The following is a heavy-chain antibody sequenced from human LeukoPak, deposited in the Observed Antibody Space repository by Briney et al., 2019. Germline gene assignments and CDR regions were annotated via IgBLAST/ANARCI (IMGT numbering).Heavy chain of an antibody. D-gene: IGHD6-13*01. Sequence: GGSLRLSCAASGFTFSSYGMHWVRQAPGKGLEWVGVISYDGSNKYYADSVKGRFTISRDNSKNTLYLQMNSLRAEDTAVYYCAKEWYSSSWSSLVYWGQGTLVTVSS. V-gene: IGHV3-30*18. J-gene: IGHJ4*02. CDR1: GFTFSSYG. CDR2: ISYDGSNK. CDR3: AKEWYSSSWSSLVY.